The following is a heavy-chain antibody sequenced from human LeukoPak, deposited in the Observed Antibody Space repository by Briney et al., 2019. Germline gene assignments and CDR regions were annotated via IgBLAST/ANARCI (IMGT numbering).Heavy chain of an antibody. J-gene: IGHJ4*02. V-gene: IGHV4-4*07. CDR3: ARCRHGNCDYFDY. Sequence: TSETLSLTCTVSGGSFTSDYWSWIRQPAGKGLEWIGRFYTSGTTNYHPSLKSRVTMSADTSKNQFSLKLRSVTAADTAVYYCARCRHGNCDYFDYWGQGTLVTVSS. CDR2: FYTSGTT. D-gene: IGHD1-7*01. CDR1: GGSFTSDY.